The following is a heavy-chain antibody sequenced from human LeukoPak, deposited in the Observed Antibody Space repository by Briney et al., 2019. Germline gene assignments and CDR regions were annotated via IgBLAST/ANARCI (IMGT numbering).Heavy chain of an antibody. CDR1: GFTFSSYS. Sequence: GGSLRLSCAASGFTFSSYSMNWVRQAPGKGLEWVSSISSSSSYIYYADSVKGRFTISRDNAKNSLYLQMNSLRAEDTAVYYCARDHGTMVRGPGLDYWGQGTLVTVSS. V-gene: IGHV3-21*01. J-gene: IGHJ4*02. D-gene: IGHD3-10*01. CDR3: ARDHGTMVRGPGLDY. CDR2: ISSSSSYI.